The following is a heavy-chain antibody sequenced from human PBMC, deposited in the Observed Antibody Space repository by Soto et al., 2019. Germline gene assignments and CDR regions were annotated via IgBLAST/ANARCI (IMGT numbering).Heavy chain of an antibody. D-gene: IGHD3-10*01. V-gene: IGHV3-30-3*01. CDR2: IGYDGSNK. CDR1: GLTLSRFA. CDR3: ARDPVNYYGSWTYGMDV. Sequence: QVQLVESGGGVVQPGRSLRLSCAASGLTLSRFAMHWVRQAPGKELEWVAVIGYDGSNKDYADSVKGRFTISRDNSKNTLYLQMNSLRPEDTAVYYCARDPVNYYGSWTYGMDVWGQGTTVTVSS. J-gene: IGHJ6*02.